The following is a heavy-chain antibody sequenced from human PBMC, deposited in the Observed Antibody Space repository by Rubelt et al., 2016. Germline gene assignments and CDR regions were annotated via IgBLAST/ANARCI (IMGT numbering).Heavy chain of an antibody. Sequence: QITLKESGPTLVKPTQTLTLTCTFSGFSLSAYGVGVGWIRQPPGEALEWLALVYWDDDKRYRPSLRSRLTIIKYTSKNQLILTMTNMDPMDTGTYVCARRSGMFDPWGQGILVTVSS. CDR3: ARRSGMFDP. CDR2: VYWDDDK. V-gene: IGHV2-5*02. D-gene: IGHD1-26*01. CDR1: GFSLSAYGVG. J-gene: IGHJ5*02.